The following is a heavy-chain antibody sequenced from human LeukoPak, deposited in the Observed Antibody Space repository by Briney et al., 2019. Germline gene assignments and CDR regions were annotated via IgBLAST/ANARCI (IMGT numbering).Heavy chain of an antibody. D-gene: IGHD6-19*01. Sequence: GGSLRLSCVAPGFTFSSYAMHWVRRAPGKALEWVATISSDGGNRYYSDSVKGRFTISRDNSKNTLYLQMNSLRPEDTAVFHCARGRAVTGSTVIDYWGQGTLVTVSS. CDR2: ISSDGGNR. CDR3: ARGRAVTGSTVIDY. V-gene: IGHV3-30-3*01. J-gene: IGHJ4*02. CDR1: GFTFSSYA.